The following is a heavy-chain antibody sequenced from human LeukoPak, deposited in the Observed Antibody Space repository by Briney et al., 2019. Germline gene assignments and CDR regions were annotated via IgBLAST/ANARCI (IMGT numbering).Heavy chain of an antibody. CDR1: GFTFSNYG. CDR3: ARDLYTERGDL. J-gene: IGHJ3*01. D-gene: IGHD3-16*01. V-gene: IGHV3-23*01. CDR2: VSAARNTK. Sequence: GGSLRLSCAASGFTFSNYGMSWVRQAPGKGLEWVSLVSAARNTKHYADSVKGRFTISRDNSNNTLYLQMNSLRAEDTAIYYCARDLYTERGDLWGQGTMVTVSS.